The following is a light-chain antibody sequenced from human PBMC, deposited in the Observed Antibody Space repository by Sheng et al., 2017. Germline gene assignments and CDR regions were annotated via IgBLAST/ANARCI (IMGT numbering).Light chain of an antibody. J-gene: IGLJ1*01. Sequence: QSVLTQPPSASGTPGQRVVISCSGSSSNIGSNHVYWYQQVPGAAPKLLIYSNRQRPSVVPDRFSASKSGTSATLAISGLRVEDEADYYCAAWDDGPSVLYVFGTGTRVTV. CDR1: SSNIGSNH. V-gene: IGLV1-47*02. CDR2: SNR. CDR3: AAWDDGPSVLYV.